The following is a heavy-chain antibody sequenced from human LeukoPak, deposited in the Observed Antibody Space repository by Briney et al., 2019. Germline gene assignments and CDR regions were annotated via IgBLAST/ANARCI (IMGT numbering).Heavy chain of an antibody. Sequence: GESLKISCEAFGYTFTNYWIGWVRQIPGKGLEWMGVIYPGDSRTRYNPSFQGQVTISADKSVNTAYLQWSRLKASDTAIYYCACRDLLSTSSDPWGQGTLVTVSS. D-gene: IGHD6-6*01. V-gene: IGHV5-51*01. J-gene: IGHJ5*02. CDR1: GYTFTNYW. CDR2: IYPGDSRT. CDR3: ACRDLLSTSSDP.